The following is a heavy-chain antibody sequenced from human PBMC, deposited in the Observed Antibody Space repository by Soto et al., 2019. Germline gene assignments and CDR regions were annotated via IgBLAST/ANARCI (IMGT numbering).Heavy chain of an antibody. D-gene: IGHD1-26*01. CDR2: IIPIFGTT. V-gene: IGHV1-69*13. J-gene: IGHJ1*01. CDR3: ARIPRYSFPTSDPLDN. CDR1: GGTFNTYT. Sequence: ASVKVSCKASGGTFNTYTFSWVRQAPGQGLEWMGSIIPIFGTTHYAQSFQGRLSITADQSSTTTYMELRSLTSHDTALYYCARIPRYSFPTSDPLDNWGQGTLVTVSS.